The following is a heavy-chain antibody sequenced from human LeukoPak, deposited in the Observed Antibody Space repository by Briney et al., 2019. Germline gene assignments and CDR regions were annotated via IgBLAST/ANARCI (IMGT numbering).Heavy chain of an antibody. CDR3: ARDGSQDYGDWGYFDY. Sequence: GRSLRLSCAASGFTFSSYAMRWVRQAPGKGLEWVAVISYDGSNKYYADSVKGRFTISRDNSKNTLYLQMNSLRAEDTAVYYCARDGSQDYGDWGYFDYWGQGTLVTVSS. V-gene: IGHV3-30-3*01. CDR1: GFTFSSYA. J-gene: IGHJ4*02. CDR2: ISYDGSNK. D-gene: IGHD4-17*01.